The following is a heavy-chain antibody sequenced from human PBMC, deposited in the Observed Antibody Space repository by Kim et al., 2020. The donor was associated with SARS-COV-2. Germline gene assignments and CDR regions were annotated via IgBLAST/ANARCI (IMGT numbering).Heavy chain of an antibody. J-gene: IGHJ5*02. V-gene: IGHV4-59*01. CDR3: ARDQGYCSGGSCLNWFDP. D-gene: IGHD2-15*01. CDR1: GGSISSYY. Sequence: SETLSLTCAVSGGSISSYYWSWFRQPPGKGLEWIGHIYYSGSTKYNPSLKSRVTISIDKSNNQFSLRLSSVTAADSAVYYCARDQGYCSGGSCLNWFDPWGQGTLVTVSS. CDR2: IYYSGST.